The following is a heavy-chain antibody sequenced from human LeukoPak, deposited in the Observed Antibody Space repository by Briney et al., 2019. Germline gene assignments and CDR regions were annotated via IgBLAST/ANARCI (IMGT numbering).Heavy chain of an antibody. CDR1: GFTFSSYW. Sequence: GSLRLSCAASGFTFSSYWMSWVRQAPGKGLEWVANIKQDGSEKYYVDSVKGRFTISRDNAKNSLYLQMNSLRAEDTAVYYCARAYGDYRHYFDYWGLGTLVTVSS. D-gene: IGHD4-17*01. CDR3: ARAYGDYRHYFDY. J-gene: IGHJ4*02. V-gene: IGHV3-7*01. CDR2: IKQDGSEK.